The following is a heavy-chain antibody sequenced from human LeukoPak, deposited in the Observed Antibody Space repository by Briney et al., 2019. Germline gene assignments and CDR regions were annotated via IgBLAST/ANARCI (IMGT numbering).Heavy chain of an antibody. J-gene: IGHJ5*02. Sequence: ASVKVSCKASGYTFTGYYMHWVRQAPGQGLEWMGWINPNSGGTNYAQKFQGRVTMTGDTSISTAYMELSRLRSDDTAVYYCARDRDFWSGYQENWFDPWGQGTLVTVSS. CDR2: INPNSGGT. CDR1: GYTFTGYY. D-gene: IGHD3-3*01. CDR3: ARDRDFWSGYQENWFDP. V-gene: IGHV1-2*02.